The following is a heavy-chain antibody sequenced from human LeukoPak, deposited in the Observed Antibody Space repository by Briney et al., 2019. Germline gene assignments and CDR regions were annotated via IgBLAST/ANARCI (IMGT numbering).Heavy chain of an antibody. D-gene: IGHD3-10*01. CDR2: IYYSGST. Sequence: SETLSLTCTVSGGSISSSSYYWGWIRQPPGKGLEWIGSIYYSGSTYYNPSLKSRVTISVDTSKNQFSLKLSSVTAEDTAVYYCARENYGSGTNNFDPWGQGTLVTVSS. J-gene: IGHJ5*02. CDR3: ARENYGSGTNNFDP. CDR1: GGSISSSSYY. V-gene: IGHV4-39*07.